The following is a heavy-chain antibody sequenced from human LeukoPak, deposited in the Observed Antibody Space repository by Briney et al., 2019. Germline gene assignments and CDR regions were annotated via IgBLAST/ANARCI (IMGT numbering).Heavy chain of an antibody. D-gene: IGHD5-24*01. Sequence: GGSLRLSCTVAGFTVSSNYMSWVRQAPGKGLEWVSIIYSGGNAYYADSVSGRFTISRDNSKNTVFLQMNSLRAEDTAVYYCARGWDGYNFFLWGRGTLVTVSS. CDR3: ARGWDGYNFFL. J-gene: IGHJ2*01. CDR2: IYSGGNA. CDR1: GFTVSSNY. V-gene: IGHV3-53*01.